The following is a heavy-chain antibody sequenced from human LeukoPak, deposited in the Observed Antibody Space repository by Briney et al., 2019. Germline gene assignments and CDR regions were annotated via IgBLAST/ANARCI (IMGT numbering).Heavy chain of an antibody. J-gene: IGHJ4*02. V-gene: IGHV3-33*01. CDR2: IWYDGSNK. CDR3: ARDQAIVVVTAMDY. Sequence: PGGSLRLSCAASGFTFSSYGMHWVRQAPGKGLEWVAVIWYDGSNKYYADSVKGRFTISRDNSKYTLYLQMNSLRAEDTAVYYCARDQAIVVVTAMDYWGQGTLVTVSS. D-gene: IGHD2-21*02. CDR1: GFTFSSYG.